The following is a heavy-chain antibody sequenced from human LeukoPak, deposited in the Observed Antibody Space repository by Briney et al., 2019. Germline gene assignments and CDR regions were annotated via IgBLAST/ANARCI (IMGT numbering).Heavy chain of an antibody. D-gene: IGHD3-16*01. Sequence: GASVKVSCKASGYTFTGYYMHWVRQAPGQGLEWMGWISPNSGGTNYAQKFQGWVTMTRDTSISTAYMELSRLRSDDTAVYYCARAAGGGYDYFDYWGQGTLVTVSS. CDR3: ARAAGGGYDYFDY. V-gene: IGHV1-2*04. CDR2: ISPNSGGT. J-gene: IGHJ4*02. CDR1: GYTFTGYY.